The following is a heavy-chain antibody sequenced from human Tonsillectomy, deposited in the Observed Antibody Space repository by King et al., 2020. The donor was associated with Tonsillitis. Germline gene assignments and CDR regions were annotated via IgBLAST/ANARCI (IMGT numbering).Heavy chain of an antibody. CDR1: GYTFTSYY. Sequence: VQLVESGAEVKKPGASVKVSCKASGYTFTSYYMHWVRQAPGQGLEWMGIINPSRGSPIYAQKFQGRVTMTRDTSTSTVYMELTSLRSEDTAVYYCARDLIAVAGTRSGAGDYWGQGTLVTVSS. D-gene: IGHD6-19*01. J-gene: IGHJ4*02. V-gene: IGHV1-46*03. CDR3: ARDLIAVAGTRSGAGDY. CDR2: INPSRGSP.